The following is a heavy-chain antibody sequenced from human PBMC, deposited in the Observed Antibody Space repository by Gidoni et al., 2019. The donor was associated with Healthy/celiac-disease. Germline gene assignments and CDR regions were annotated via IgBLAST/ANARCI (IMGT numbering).Heavy chain of an antibody. CDR2: INHSGST. J-gene: IGHJ5*02. D-gene: IGHD3-10*01. CDR3: ARWRRSLWFGELAWFDP. V-gene: IGHV4-34*01. CDR1: GGSFSGYY. Sequence: QVQLQQWGAGLLKPSETLSLTCAVYGGSFSGYYWSWIRPPPGKGLEWIGEINHSGSTNYNPSLKSRVTISVDTSKNQFSLKLSSVTAADTAVYYCARWRRSLWFGELAWFDPWGQGTLVTVSS.